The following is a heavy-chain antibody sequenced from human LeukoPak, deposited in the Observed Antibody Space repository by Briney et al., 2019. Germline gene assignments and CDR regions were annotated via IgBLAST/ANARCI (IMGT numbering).Heavy chain of an antibody. V-gene: IGHV3-11*04. J-gene: IGHJ5*02. CDR2: ISTSGTTI. CDR3: ARDTYGGLNGFDP. CDR1: GFTFGDYY. D-gene: IGHD4/OR15-4a*01. Sequence: GGSLRLSCAASGFTFGDYYMTWIRQAPGKGLEWVSYISTSGTTIYYADSVKGRFTISRDNAKNSLYLQMNSLRAEDTAVYYCARDTYGGLNGFDPWGQGTLVTVSS.